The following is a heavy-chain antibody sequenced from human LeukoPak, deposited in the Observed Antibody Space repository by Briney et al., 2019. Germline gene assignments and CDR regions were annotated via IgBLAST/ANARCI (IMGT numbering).Heavy chain of an antibody. CDR3: ARRRYCSSTSCYEGAFDT. Sequence: GESLKISCKGSGYSFTNYWIAWVRQMPGKGLEWMGIIYPGDSDTRYSPSFQGQVTISADKSISTAYLQWSSLKASDTAMYYCARRRYCSSTSCYEGAFDTWGQGTMATVSS. V-gene: IGHV5-51*01. D-gene: IGHD2-2*01. CDR2: IYPGDSDT. J-gene: IGHJ3*02. CDR1: GYSFTNYW.